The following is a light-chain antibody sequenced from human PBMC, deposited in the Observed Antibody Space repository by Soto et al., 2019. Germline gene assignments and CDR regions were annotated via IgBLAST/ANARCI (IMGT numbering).Light chain of an antibody. Sequence: AIQLTQSPSSLSAYLGDRVSITCRESQGIRDELGWYQQRPGAAPKLLIYGASTLQTGVPSRFGGSGSGTHFTLTISSLQPEDFATYYCLQDNSYPRTFGQGTKVEL. CDR2: GAS. V-gene: IGKV1-6*01. CDR3: LQDNSYPRT. CDR1: QGIRDE. J-gene: IGKJ1*01.